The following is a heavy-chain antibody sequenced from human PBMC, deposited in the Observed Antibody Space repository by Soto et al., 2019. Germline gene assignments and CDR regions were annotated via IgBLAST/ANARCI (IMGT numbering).Heavy chain of an antibody. CDR3: ARAGYCSGRSCVFFDP. CDR1: GGTFSSYA. D-gene: IGHD2-15*01. Sequence: SVKVSCKASGGTFSSYAISWVRQAPGQGLEWMGGIIPIFGTANYAQKFQGRVTITADESTSTAYMELSSLRSEDTAVYYCARAGYCSGRSCVFFDPWGQGTLVTVSS. CDR2: IIPIFGTA. J-gene: IGHJ5*02. V-gene: IGHV1-69*13.